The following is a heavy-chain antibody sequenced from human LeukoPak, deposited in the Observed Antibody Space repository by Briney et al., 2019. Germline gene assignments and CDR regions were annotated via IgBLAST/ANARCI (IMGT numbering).Heavy chain of an antibody. CDR3: ARIGPSGSGSYFFLDP. D-gene: IGHD3-10*01. CDR2: IDDDGSGA. Sequence: TGGSLRLSCAASGFTFSAYWMHWVRQAPGVGLVWVSRIDDDGSGASYADSVKGRFTISRDNARNTLYLQMNSLRAEDTAVYYCARIGPSGSGSYFFLDPWGQGTPVTVSS. CDR1: GFTFSAYW. J-gene: IGHJ5*02. V-gene: IGHV3-74*01.